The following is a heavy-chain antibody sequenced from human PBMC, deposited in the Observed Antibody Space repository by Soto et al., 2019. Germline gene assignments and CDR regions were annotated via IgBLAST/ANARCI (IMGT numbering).Heavy chain of an antibody. V-gene: IGHV4-34*01. CDR1: GGSFSGYY. D-gene: IGHD3-9*01. CDR3: ARGDHRLRYFDWLTPPLNGFDP. Sequence: SETLSLTCAVYGGSFSGYYWSWISQPPGKGLEWIGEINHSGSTNYNTSIKSRVTISVDTSKNQFSMKLSSVTDADTAVYYCARGDHRLRYFDWLTPPLNGFDPWGQGTLVTVSS. J-gene: IGHJ5*02. CDR2: INHSGST.